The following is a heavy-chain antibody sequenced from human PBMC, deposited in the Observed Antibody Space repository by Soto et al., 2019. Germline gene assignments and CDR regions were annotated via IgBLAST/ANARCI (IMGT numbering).Heavy chain of an antibody. V-gene: IGHV1-46*01. Sequence: VSCKASGYTFTSYYMHWVRQAPGQGLEWMGIINPSGGSTSYAQKFQGRVTMTRDTSTSTVYMELSSLRSEDTAVYYCARDRVVVVPAAIRGYCSGGSCPKYNWFDPWGQGTLVTVSS. CDR3: ARDRVVVVPAAIRGYCSGGSCPKYNWFDP. CDR1: GYTFTSYY. J-gene: IGHJ5*02. D-gene: IGHD2-15*01. CDR2: INPSGGST.